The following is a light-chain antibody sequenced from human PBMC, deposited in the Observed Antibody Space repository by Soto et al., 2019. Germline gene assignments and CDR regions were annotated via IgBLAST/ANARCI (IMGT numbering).Light chain of an antibody. J-gene: IGLJ1*01. CDR3: CSYAGSYTFGYV. CDR1: SSDVGGYNY. V-gene: IGLV2-11*01. Sequence: QSALTQPRSVSGSPGQSVTISCTGTSSDVGGYNYVSWYQQHPGKAPKLMIYDVSKRPSGVPDRFSGSKSGNTASLTISGLQAEDEAEYYCCSYAGSYTFGYVFGTGTKVTVL. CDR2: DVS.